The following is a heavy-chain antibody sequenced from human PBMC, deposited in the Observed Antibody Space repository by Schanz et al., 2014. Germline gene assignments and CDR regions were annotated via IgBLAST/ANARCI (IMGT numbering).Heavy chain of an antibody. CDR1: GYTFTTYY. CDR3: GRGFSRSYIDF. J-gene: IGHJ4*02. CDR2: INPSGGST. D-gene: IGHD6-6*01. V-gene: IGHV1-46*03. Sequence: QVQLLQSGAEVKKPGASMKVSCKASGYTFTTYYMLWVRQAPGQGLEWMGIINPSGGSTRYGQKFQGRITVTTDASTSTVYLELSSLRSDDTAVYYCGRGFSRSYIDFCRQGTLITVSS.